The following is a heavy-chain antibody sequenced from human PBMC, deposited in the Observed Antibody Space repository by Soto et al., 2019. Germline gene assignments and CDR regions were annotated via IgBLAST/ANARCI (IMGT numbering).Heavy chain of an antibody. D-gene: IGHD2-2*01. Sequence: PGGSLRLSCAASGFTFSSYAIIWVRQAPGKGLEWVSAISGSGGSTYYADSVKGRFTISRDNSKNTLYMQMNSLRAEDTAVYFCAKGSSSSSYYYFDYWGQGTLVTVSS. V-gene: IGHV3-23*01. CDR3: AKGSSSSSYYYFDY. J-gene: IGHJ4*02. CDR2: ISGSGGST. CDR1: GFTFSSYA.